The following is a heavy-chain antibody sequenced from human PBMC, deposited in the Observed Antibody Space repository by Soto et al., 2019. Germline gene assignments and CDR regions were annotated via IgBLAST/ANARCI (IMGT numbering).Heavy chain of an antibody. CDR3: ARGNSYGSFWYFDL. Sequence: QLPLVQSGAEVKTPGASVRVSCQAAGFSFSTYGITWVRQAPGQGLEWMGWITASNGNTRYGQNLQGRLTMTTATSTNTAYMNLWRLSSDDPAMYYCARGNSYGSFWYFDLWGRGTLITVSS. CDR2: ITASNGNT. D-gene: IGHD5-18*01. CDR1: GFSFSTYG. J-gene: IGHJ2*01. V-gene: IGHV1-18*04.